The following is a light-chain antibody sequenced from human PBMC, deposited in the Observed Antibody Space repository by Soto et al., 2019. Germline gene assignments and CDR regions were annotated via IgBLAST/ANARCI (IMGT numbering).Light chain of an antibody. CDR3: QQYNTYWT. CDR1: RSISSS. Sequence: DLQMTQSPSTLSASVGDRITITCRASRSISSSLAWYQQKPGRAPKLLIYKASTLESGVPSRFSGSGSGTEFTLTISSLQPDDFAAYYCQQYNTYWTFGQGTKVAIK. CDR2: KAS. V-gene: IGKV1-5*03. J-gene: IGKJ1*01.